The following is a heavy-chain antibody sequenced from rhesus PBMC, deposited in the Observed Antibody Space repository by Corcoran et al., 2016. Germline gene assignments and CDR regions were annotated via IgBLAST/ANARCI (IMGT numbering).Heavy chain of an antibody. J-gene: IGHJ4*01. D-gene: IGHD5-24*01. CDR1: GCSISSSY. CDR2: IYGSGSST. CDR3: ARGTVVFDY. Sequence: QLQLQESGPGLVKPSETLSVTCAVSGCSISSSYWSWIRQAPGKGLEWIGYIYGSGSSTNYNPSLKSRVTLSVDTSKNQLSLKLSSVTTADTDVYYCARGTVVFDYWGQGVLVTVSS. V-gene: IGHV4-169*01.